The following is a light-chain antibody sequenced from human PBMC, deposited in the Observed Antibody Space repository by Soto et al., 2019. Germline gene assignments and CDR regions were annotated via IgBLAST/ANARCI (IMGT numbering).Light chain of an antibody. CDR2: GAS. Sequence: EIVLTQSPGTLSLSPGDRATLSCRASQSVSSSYLAWYHQKPGQAPRLLIYGASIRATGIPDRFSGGGSGTKFTLTISRLEPEDISVYYCQQRSNWRVTFGGGTKVDIK. CDR3: QQRSNWRVT. V-gene: IGKV3D-20*02. CDR1: QSVSSSY. J-gene: IGKJ4*01.